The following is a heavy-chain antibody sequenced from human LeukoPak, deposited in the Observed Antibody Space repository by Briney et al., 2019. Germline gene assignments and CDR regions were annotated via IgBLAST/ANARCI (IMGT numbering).Heavy chain of an antibody. D-gene: IGHD4-17*01. V-gene: IGHV3-7*01. J-gene: IGHJ4*02. Sequence: GGSLRLSCAASGFTFSVYWMSWVRQAPGKGPEWVANIKPDESEGSYVDSVKGRFTISRDNAKNSLYLQMNSLRSEDTAVYYCARAEGDYGFDYWGQGTLVTVSS. CDR3: ARAEGDYGFDY. CDR2: IKPDESEG. CDR1: GFTFSVYW.